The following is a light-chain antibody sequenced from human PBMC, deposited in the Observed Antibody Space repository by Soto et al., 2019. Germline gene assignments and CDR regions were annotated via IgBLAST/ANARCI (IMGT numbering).Light chain of an antibody. J-gene: IGLJ3*02. Sequence: QSVLTQPASVSGSPGQSITIFCTGTSSDVGGYNYVSWYQQRPGKPPKLMIYDVTNRPSGVSNRFSGSKSGSTASLTISGLQAEDEVDYYCGSYAIKNTVVFGGLTLLTVL. CDR1: SSDVGGYNY. CDR3: GSYAIKNTVV. V-gene: IGLV2-14*03. CDR2: DVT.